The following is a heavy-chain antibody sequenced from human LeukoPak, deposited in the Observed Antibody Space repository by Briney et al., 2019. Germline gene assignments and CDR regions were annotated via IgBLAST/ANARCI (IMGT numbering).Heavy chain of an antibody. CDR2: IYCGDSDT. CDR3: ARPGNLLPSDTFDS. Sequence: GESLKISCKGSGYSFTSYWIGWVRQMPGKGLEWMGIIYCGDSDTRYSPSFQGQVTISAHKSISTAYLQGSSRKASDTHMYFCARPGNLLPSDTFDSWGPGTLVTVSS. V-gene: IGHV5-51*01. D-gene: IGHD4-23*01. J-gene: IGHJ4*02. CDR1: GYSFTSYW.